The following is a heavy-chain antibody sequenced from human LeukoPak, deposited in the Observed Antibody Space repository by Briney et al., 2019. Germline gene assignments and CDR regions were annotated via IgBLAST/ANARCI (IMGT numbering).Heavy chain of an antibody. J-gene: IGHJ6*02. D-gene: IGHD4-11*01. CDR3: ARAPHYSNYGPYYYGMDV. V-gene: IGHV3-21*05. Sequence: GGSLRLSCAASGFIFSSYAMSWVRQAPGKGLEWVSYISSSSSYTNYADSVKGRFTISRDNAKNSLYLQMNSLRAEDTAVYYCARAPHYSNYGPYYYGMDVWGQGTTVTVSS. CDR1: GFIFSSYA. CDR2: ISSSSSYT.